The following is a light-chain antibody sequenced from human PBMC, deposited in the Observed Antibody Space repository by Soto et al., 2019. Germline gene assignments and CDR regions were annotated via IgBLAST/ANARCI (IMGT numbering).Light chain of an antibody. CDR3: QHYGTSPTWT. CDR1: QSVSSSY. V-gene: IGKV3-20*01. CDR2: GAS. Sequence: DIVLTQSPGTRSLTPGERATLSCKASQSVSSSYLAWYQQKPGQAPRLLIYGASSRATGIPDRFSGGGSGTDFTLTISRLEPEDFVVYYCQHYGTSPTWTFGQGTKVEIK. J-gene: IGKJ1*01.